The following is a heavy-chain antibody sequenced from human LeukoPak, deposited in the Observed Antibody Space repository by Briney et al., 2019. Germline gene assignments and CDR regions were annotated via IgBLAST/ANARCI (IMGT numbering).Heavy chain of an antibody. CDR3: ARDRLLFVY. CDR2: ISSSGSTI. V-gene: IGHV3-48*04. J-gene: IGHJ4*02. Sequence: GGSLRLSCAASGFIFSNYAMHWVRQPPGKGLEWVSYISSSGSTIYYADSVKGRFAISRDNAKNSLYLQMNSLRAEDTAVYYCARDRLLFVYWGQGTLVTVSS. CDR1: GFIFSNYA. D-gene: IGHD3-10*01.